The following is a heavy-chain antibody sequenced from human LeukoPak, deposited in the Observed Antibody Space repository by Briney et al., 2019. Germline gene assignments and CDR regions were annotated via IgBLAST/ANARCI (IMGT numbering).Heavy chain of an antibody. CDR2: IKQDGSEK. J-gene: IGHJ4*02. CDR1: GFVFSGAW. D-gene: IGHD6-19*01. Sequence: GGSLRLSCAASGFVFSGAWMSWVRQAPGKGLEWVANIKQDGSEKYYVDSVKGRFTIPRDNAKNSLYLQMNSLRAEDTAVYYCARDRSSGWYGVLDYWGQGTLVTVSS. CDR3: ARDRSSGWYGVLDY. V-gene: IGHV3-7*01.